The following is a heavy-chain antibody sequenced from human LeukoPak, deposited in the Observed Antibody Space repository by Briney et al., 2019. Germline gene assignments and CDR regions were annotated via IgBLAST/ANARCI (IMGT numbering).Heavy chain of an antibody. CDR1: GYTFTNYY. CDR3: ARVTMLRGVVGTNGMDV. Sequence: GASVKVSCKASGYTFTNYYLHWVRHAPGQGLEWMGVINPSGGSTTYAQTFQGRVTMTRDTSTSTVYMELTSLRSEDTAAYYCARVTMLRGVVGTNGMDVWGQGTTVTVSS. D-gene: IGHD3-10*01. J-gene: IGHJ6*02. V-gene: IGHV1-46*01. CDR2: INPSGGST.